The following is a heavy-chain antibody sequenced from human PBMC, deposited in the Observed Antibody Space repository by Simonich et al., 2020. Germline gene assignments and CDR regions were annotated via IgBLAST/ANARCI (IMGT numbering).Heavy chain of an antibody. Sequence: QVQLVQSGAEVKKPGASVKVSCKASGYTFTVYYRPWVRQAPGQGLEGRGSNNPNIGGTNYAQKFQGRVTMTRDTAISTVYMELSRLRSDDTAVYYCARVPDRVLNAGVTFDYWGQGTLVTVSS. J-gene: IGHJ4*02. V-gene: IGHV1-2*02. CDR3: ARVPDRVLNAGVTFDY. D-gene: IGHD2-2*01. CDR1: GYTFTVYY. CDR2: NNPNIGGT.